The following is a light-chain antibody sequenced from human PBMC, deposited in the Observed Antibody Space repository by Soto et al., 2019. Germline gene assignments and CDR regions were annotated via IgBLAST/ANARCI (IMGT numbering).Light chain of an antibody. CDR3: SSYTSSSTLAYV. V-gene: IGLV2-14*01. CDR2: EVS. J-gene: IGLJ1*01. CDR1: SSDVGGYNY. Sequence: QSVLTQPASVSGSPGQSVTISCAGTSSDVGGYNYVSWYQQHPGKAPKLIIYEVSNRPSGVSNRFSGSKSGNTAFLTISGLQAEDEVDYYCSSYTSSSTLAYVFGTGTKV.